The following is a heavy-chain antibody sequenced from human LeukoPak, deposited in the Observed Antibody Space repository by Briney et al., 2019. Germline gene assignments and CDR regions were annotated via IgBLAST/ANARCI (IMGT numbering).Heavy chain of an antibody. J-gene: IGHJ4*02. CDR3: ASYARGGRHGDYRSSVVDY. V-gene: IGHV1-69*04. Sequence: SVKVSCKASGGTFSSYAISWVRQAPRQGLEWMGRIIPILGIANYAQKFQGRVTITADKSTSTAYMELSSLRSEDTAMYYCASYARGGRHGDYRSSVVDYWGQGTLVTVSS. D-gene: IGHD4-17*01. CDR2: IIPILGIA. CDR1: GGTFSSYA.